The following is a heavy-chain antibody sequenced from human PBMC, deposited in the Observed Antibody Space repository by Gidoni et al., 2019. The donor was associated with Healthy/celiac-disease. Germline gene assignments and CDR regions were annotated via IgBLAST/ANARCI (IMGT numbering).Heavy chain of an antibody. V-gene: IGHV3-30*18. CDR3: AKLLTYDFWSQTTFDY. CDR1: GFTFRSCA. CDR2: ISYDGSNK. D-gene: IGHD3-3*01. Sequence: QVQLLESGVGVLQPRRSLILSSASSGFTFRSCAMHWVRQAPGKGLEWVAVISYDGSNKYYADSVKGRFTISRDNSKNTLYLQMNSLRAEDTAVYYCAKLLTYDFWSQTTFDYWGQGTLVTVSS. J-gene: IGHJ4*02.